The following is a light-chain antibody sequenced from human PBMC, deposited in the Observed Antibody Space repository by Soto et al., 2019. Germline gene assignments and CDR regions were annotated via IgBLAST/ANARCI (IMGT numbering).Light chain of an antibody. CDR3: AALDGSLVV. CDR1: SSNIGTNT. J-gene: IGLJ2*01. V-gene: IGLV1-44*01. CDR2: SDN. Sequence: QSVLTQPPSASGTPGQRVTISCSGSSSNIGTNTVIWYQQLPGAAPKLLIYSDNQRPSGVPDRFSGSKSGTSASLAISGLQSEDEADYFCAALDGSLVVFGGGTKVTVL.